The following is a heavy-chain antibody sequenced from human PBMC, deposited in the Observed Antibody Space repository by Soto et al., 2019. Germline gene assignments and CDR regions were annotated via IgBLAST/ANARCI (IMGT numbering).Heavy chain of an antibody. D-gene: IGHD3-22*01. CDR2: ISDRDGRT. J-gene: IGHJ4*02. Sequence: SLKLSCAASGFTFTTFAMVWGRQAPGKGLEWVTVISDRDGRTYYAASVKGRFTISRDNSKSALYLQMNSLRGDDTAIYYCAKAISDYYAPSDYWGQGTQVTVSS. CDR1: GFTFTTFA. V-gene: IGHV3-23*01. CDR3: AKAISDYYAPSDY.